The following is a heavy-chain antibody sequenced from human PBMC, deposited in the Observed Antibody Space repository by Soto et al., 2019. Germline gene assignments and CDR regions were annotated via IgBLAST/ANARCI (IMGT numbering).Heavy chain of an antibody. J-gene: IGHJ4*02. V-gene: IGHV4-31*03. CDR1: GGSISSGGYY. CDR3: ARGRNVLLWFGESQEGYYFDY. D-gene: IGHD3-10*01. CDR2: IYYSGST. Sequence: TLSLTCTVSGGSISSGGYYWSWIRQHPGKGLEWIGYIYYSGSTYYNPSLKSRVTISVDTSKNQFSLKLSSVTAADTAVYYCARGRNVLLWFGESQEGYYFDYWGQGTLVTVSS.